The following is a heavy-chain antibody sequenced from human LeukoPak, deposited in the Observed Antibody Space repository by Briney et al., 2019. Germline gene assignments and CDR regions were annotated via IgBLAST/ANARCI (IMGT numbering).Heavy chain of an antibody. CDR1: GGSLSGYY. V-gene: IGHV4-34*01. J-gene: IGHJ4*02. CDR2: INHSGST. Sequence: PSETLSLTCAVYGGSLSGYYWSWIRQPPGKGLECIGEINHSGSTNYNPSLKSRVTISVDTSKNQFSLKLSSVTAADTAVYYCARTLLAVAGTYYFDYWGQGTLVTVSS. D-gene: IGHD6-19*01. CDR3: ARTLLAVAGTYYFDY.